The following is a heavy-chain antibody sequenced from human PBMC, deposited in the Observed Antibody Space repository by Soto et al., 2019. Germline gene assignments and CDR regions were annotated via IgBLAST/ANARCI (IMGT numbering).Heavy chain of an antibody. CDR3: ATTYFFGSGSAY. CDR2: IYYIGST. CDR1: GGSISSSSYY. Sequence: QLQLQESGPRLVKPSETLSLTCTVSGGSISSSSYYWGWIRQPPGKGLEWIGSIYYIGSTYYNPSLKSRVTMSVDTSKNHFSLKLSSVTAADTAVYYCATTYFFGSGSAYWGQGTLVTVSS. D-gene: IGHD3-10*01. V-gene: IGHV4-39*02. J-gene: IGHJ4*02.